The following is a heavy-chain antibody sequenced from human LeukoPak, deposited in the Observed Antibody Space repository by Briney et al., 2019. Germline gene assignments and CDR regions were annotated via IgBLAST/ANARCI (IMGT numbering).Heavy chain of an antibody. CDR1: GGSFSGYY. CDR3: ARGPPGIAVVEIFDY. J-gene: IGHJ4*02. CDR2: INHSGST. V-gene: IGHV4-34*01. D-gene: IGHD6-19*01. Sequence: RPSETLSLTCAVYGGSFSGYYWSWIRQPPGKGLEWIGEINHSGSTNYNPSLKSRVTISVDTSKNQFSLKLSSVTAADTAVYYCARGPPGIAVVEIFDYWGQGTLVTVSS.